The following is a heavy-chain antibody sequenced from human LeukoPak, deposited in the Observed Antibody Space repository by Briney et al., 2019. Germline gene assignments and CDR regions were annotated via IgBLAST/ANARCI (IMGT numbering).Heavy chain of an antibody. CDR3: ARSDSSSWYGGFYY. V-gene: IGHV4-34*01. Sequence: SETLSLTCAVYGGSFSGYYWSWIRQPPGKGLEWIGEINHSGSTNYNPSLKSRVTISVDTSKNQFSLKLSSVTAADTAVYYCARSDSSSWYGGFYYWGQGTLVTVSS. D-gene: IGHD6-13*01. J-gene: IGHJ4*02. CDR1: GGSFSGYY. CDR2: INHSGST.